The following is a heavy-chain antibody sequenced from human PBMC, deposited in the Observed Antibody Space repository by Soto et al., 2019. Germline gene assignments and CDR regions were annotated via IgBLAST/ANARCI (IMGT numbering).Heavy chain of an antibody. D-gene: IGHD4-17*01. CDR1: GFTFSSYA. J-gene: IGHJ4*02. CDR2: ISGSGGGT. V-gene: IGHV3-23*01. CDR3: AKHRYGDEGFDY. Sequence: PGGSLRLSCAASGFTFSSYAMSWVRQAPGKGLEWVSFISGSGGGTYYADSAKGHFTISRDNTKNTLYLQMNSLRAEDAAVYYCAKHRYGDEGFDYWGQGILVTVSS.